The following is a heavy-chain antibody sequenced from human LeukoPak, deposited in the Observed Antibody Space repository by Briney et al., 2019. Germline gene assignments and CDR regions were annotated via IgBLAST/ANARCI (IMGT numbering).Heavy chain of an antibody. J-gene: IGHJ4*02. CDR3: AKESIVVVVASARGYFDY. CDR1: GFTFSNYA. D-gene: IGHD2-15*01. CDR2: ISYDGSNK. Sequence: GGSLRLSCAASGFTFSNYAMRWVRQAPGKGLEWVAVISYDGSNKYYADSVKGRFAISRDNSKNTLYLQMNSLRAEDTAVYYCAKESIVVVVASARGYFDYWGQGTLVTVSS. V-gene: IGHV3-30*18.